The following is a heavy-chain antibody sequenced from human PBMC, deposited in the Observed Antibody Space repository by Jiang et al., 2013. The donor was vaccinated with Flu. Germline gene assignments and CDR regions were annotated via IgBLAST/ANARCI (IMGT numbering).Heavy chain of an antibody. Sequence: SYYWSWIRQPPGRDWSGLGISITVGAPTTTPPSKSRVTISVDTSKNQFSLKLSSVTAADTAVYYCARVDSSGYSDYYYYMDVWGKGTTVTVSS. CDR1: SYY. D-gene: IGHD3-22*01. CDR3: ARVDSSGYSDYYYYMDV. J-gene: IGHJ6*03. V-gene: IGHV4-59*01. CDR2: SITVGAP.